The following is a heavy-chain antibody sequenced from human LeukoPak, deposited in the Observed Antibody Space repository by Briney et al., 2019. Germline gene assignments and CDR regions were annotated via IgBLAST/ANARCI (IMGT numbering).Heavy chain of an antibody. J-gene: IGHJ4*02. D-gene: IGHD3-10*01. V-gene: IGHV1-46*01. CDR2: INPTSDST. CDR1: GYTFTSYY. CDR3: ARAPYGSGSFPLDH. Sequence: ASVKVSCKASGYTFTSYYMRWVRQAPGQGLEWMGIINPTSDSTTFAQKFLGRVTMTRDMSTSTVYMDLNNLTSEDTAMYYCARAPYGSGSFPLDHWGQGTLVTVSS.